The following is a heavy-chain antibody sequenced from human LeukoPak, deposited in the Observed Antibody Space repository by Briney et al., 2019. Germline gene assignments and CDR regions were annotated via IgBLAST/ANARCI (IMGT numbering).Heavy chain of an antibody. CDR3: ARARGIAETDNGHYFDS. V-gene: IGHV3-48*02. CDR1: GFTFSSYS. D-gene: IGHD6-13*01. J-gene: IGHJ4*02. Sequence: GALRLSCAASGFTFSSYSMNWVRQAPGKGLEWLSYIGGSGSTIYYAVSLKGRFTISRDNAKNSLHLQMNSLRDEDTAVYYCARARGIAETDNGHYFDSWGQGTLVTVSS. CDR2: IGGSGSTI.